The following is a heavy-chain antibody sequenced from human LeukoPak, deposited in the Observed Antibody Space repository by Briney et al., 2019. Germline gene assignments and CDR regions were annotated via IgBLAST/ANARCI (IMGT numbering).Heavy chain of an antibody. Sequence: PGGSLRLSCAASGFTFSSYSMNWVRQAPGKGLEWVSSINSNIRSTYYADSVKGRFTISRDNAKNSLHLQMDSLRAEDTAVYYCAKDTVSWGQGTLVTVTS. D-gene: IGHD4-17*01. J-gene: IGHJ5*02. CDR3: AKDTVS. CDR1: GFTFSSYS. CDR2: INSNIRST. V-gene: IGHV3-21*04.